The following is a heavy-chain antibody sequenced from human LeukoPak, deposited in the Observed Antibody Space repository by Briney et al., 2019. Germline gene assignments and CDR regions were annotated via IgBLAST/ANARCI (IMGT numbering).Heavy chain of an antibody. CDR2: ISGSGDRT. CDR1: GFTFSTYT. V-gene: IGHV3-23*01. D-gene: IGHD2-2*02. CDR3: VKDKDIVVVPSAIDF. Sequence: PGGSLRLSCAASGFTFSTYTMNWVRQAPGKGLEWVSAISGSGDRTFYADSVKGRFTISRDNSKNTLFLQMNSLRAEDTAIYYCVKDKDIVVVPSAIDFWGQGTLVTVSS. J-gene: IGHJ4*02.